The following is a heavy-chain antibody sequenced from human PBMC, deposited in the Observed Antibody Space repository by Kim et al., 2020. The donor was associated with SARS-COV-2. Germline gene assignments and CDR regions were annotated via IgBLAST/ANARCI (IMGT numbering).Heavy chain of an antibody. J-gene: IGHJ4*02. Sequence: SETLSLTCTVSGGSISSYYWSWIRQPPGKGLEWIGYIYYSGSTNYNPSLKSRVTISVDTSKNQFSLKLSSVTAADTAVYYCARVPARVRGETLYYFDYWGQGTLVTVSS. D-gene: IGHD3-10*01. CDR2: IYYSGST. CDR3: ARVPARVRGETLYYFDY. CDR1: GGSISSYY. V-gene: IGHV4-59*01.